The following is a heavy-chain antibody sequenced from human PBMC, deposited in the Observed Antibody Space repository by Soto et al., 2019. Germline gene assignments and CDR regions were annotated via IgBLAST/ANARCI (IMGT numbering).Heavy chain of an antibody. Sequence: ASVKVSCKASGYTFTSYGISWVRQAPGQGLEWMGWISAYNGNTNYAQKLQGRVTMTTDTSTSTAYMELRSLRSDDTAAYYCARDDGLVVVTGIDYWGQGTLVTVSS. CDR3: ARDDGLVVVTGIDY. CDR2: ISAYNGNT. D-gene: IGHD2-21*02. J-gene: IGHJ4*02. CDR1: GYTFTSYG. V-gene: IGHV1-18*01.